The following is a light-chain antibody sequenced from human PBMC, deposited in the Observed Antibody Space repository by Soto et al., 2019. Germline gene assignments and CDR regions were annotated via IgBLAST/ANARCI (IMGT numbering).Light chain of an antibody. CDR1: QSVSSN. CDR3: QQYKKWPRT. CDR2: EAS. V-gene: IGKV3-15*01. Sequence: EIVMTQSPSTLSVSPGERATLSCRASQSVSSNFAWYQQKPGQAPRLLIYEASTRATGIPARFSGSGSGTEFTLTISSLQSEDFAVYYCQQYKKWPRTFGHGTKVDIK. J-gene: IGKJ1*01.